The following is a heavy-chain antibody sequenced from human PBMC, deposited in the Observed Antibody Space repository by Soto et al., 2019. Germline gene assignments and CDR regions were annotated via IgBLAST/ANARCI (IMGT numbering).Heavy chain of an antibody. J-gene: IGHJ4*02. D-gene: IGHD3-3*01. CDR2: INHSGST. CDR3: ARLDFWSGYYRGSS. V-gene: IGHV4-34*01. Sequence: SETLSLTCAVYGGSCSGYYWSWIRKPPGKGLEWIGEINHSGSTNYNPSLKSRVTISVDTSKNQFSLKLSSVTAADTAVYYCARLDFWSGYYRGSSWGQGTLVTVSS. CDR1: GGSCSGYY.